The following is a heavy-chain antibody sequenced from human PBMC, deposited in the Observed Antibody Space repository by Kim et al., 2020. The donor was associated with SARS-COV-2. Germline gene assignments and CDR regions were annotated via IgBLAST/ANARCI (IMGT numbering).Heavy chain of an antibody. Sequence: SETLSLTCAVSDASISSDTWWSWVRQPPGKGLEWIGEVYHCGSTNYNPSLKTRVSISVDKSTNQFSLRLSPVTAADTAVYFCARAVWGARVFDVWGQG. D-gene: IGHD3-16*01. J-gene: IGHJ4*02. CDR2: VYHCGST. CDR3: ARAVWGARVFDV. CDR1: DASISSDTW. V-gene: IGHV4-4*02.